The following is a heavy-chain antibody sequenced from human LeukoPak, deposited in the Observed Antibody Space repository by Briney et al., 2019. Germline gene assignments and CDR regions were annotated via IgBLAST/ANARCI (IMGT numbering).Heavy chain of an antibody. J-gene: IGHJ4*02. CDR3: ASTKWELLPGNLDY. V-gene: IGHV1-2*02. CDR2: INPNSGGT. Sequence: GASVKVSCKVSGYTLTELSMHWVRQAPGQGLEWMGWINPNSGGTNYAQKFQGRVTMTRDTSISTAYMELSRLRSDDTAVYYCASTKWELLPGNLDYWGQGTLVTVSS. CDR1: GYTLTELS. D-gene: IGHD1-26*01.